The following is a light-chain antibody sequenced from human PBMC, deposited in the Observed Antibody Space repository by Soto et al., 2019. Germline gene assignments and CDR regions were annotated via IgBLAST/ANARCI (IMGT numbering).Light chain of an antibody. V-gene: IGLV1-44*01. CDR1: SSNIGSNT. J-gene: IGLJ2*01. CDR3: AAWDDSLNGFVV. CDR2: SNN. Sequence: QSVLTQPTSASGTPGQRVTISCSGSSSNIGSNTVNWYQQLPGTAPKLLIYSNNQRPSGVPDRFSGSKSGTSASLAISGLQSEDEADYYGAAWDDSLNGFVVFGGGTKLTVL.